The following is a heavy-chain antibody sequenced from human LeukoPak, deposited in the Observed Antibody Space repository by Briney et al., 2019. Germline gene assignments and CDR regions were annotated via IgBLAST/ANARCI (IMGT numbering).Heavy chain of an antibody. CDR2: IYYSGST. D-gene: IGHD2-15*01. J-gene: IGHJ4*02. CDR1: GGSISSSSYY. V-gene: IGHV4-39*01. Sequence: PSETLSLTCTVSGGSISSSSYYWGWIRQPPGKGLEWIGSIYYSGSTHYNPSLKSRVTISVDTSKNQFSLKLSSVTAADTAVYYCASIAGRDLLQFDYWGQGTLVTVSS. CDR3: ASIAGRDLLQFDY.